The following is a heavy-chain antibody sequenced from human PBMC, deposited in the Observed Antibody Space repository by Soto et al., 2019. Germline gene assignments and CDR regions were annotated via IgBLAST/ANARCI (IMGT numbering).Heavy chain of an antibody. CDR1: GGSISSGSYY. J-gene: IGHJ6*02. V-gene: IGHV4-31*03. CDR2: IYYSGST. D-gene: IGHD3-10*01. CDR3: ATRTDYYYGSGSLGGMDV. Sequence: QVQLQESGPGLVKPSQTLSLTCTVSGGSISSGSYYWSWIRQLPGKGLEWIGYIYYSGSTYYHPSLKGRVTISVDTPKNQFSLKLNSVTAADTAVYYCATRTDYYYGSGSLGGMDVWGQGTTVTVSS.